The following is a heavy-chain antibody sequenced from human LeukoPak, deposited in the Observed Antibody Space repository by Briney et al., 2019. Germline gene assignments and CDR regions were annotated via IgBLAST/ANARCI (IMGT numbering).Heavy chain of an antibody. V-gene: IGHV3-33*01. Sequence: GGSLRPSCAASGFTFRTYGMHWVRQAPGKGLEWVAVIWYDGSDKYHADSVKGRFTISRDNSKNMLYLQMNSLRAEDTAVYYCASSSGWYLSSDYWGQGTLVTVSS. CDR1: GFTFRTYG. D-gene: IGHD6-19*01. CDR2: IWYDGSDK. J-gene: IGHJ4*02. CDR3: ASSSGWYLSSDY.